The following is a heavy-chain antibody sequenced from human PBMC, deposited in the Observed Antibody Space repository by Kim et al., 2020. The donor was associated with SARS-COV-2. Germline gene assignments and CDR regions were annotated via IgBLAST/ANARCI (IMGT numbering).Heavy chain of an antibody. CDR2: ISSDGINK. D-gene: IGHD3-10*01. CDR3: AKDRTGVTRVVIIPGDY. J-gene: IGHJ4*02. CDR1: GFTFTNYA. V-gene: IGHV3-30*18. Sequence: GGSLRLSCAASGFTFTNYAMHWVRQAPGKGLAWVATISSDGINKYYPDSVKDRFTISRDISKNTLYLQMNSLRVEDTAVYFCAKDRTGVTRVVIIPGDYWGQGTLVTV.